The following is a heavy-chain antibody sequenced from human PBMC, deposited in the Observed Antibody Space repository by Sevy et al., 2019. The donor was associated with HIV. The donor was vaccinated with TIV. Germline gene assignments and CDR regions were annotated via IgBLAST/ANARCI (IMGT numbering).Heavy chain of an antibody. D-gene: IGHD2-2*02. CDR1: GDSINNYY. Sequence: SETLSLTCSVSGDSINNYYWSWIRQPPGKGLEWIGYTSYSGTTNYSPSLKSRVDISVDTSMHHISLKINSVTAADTAVYYGARLRWDVVDAPGATPGCYFDSWGQGILVTVSS. CDR3: ARLRWDVVDAPGATPGCYFDS. J-gene: IGHJ4*02. V-gene: IGHV4-59*12. CDR2: TSYSGTT.